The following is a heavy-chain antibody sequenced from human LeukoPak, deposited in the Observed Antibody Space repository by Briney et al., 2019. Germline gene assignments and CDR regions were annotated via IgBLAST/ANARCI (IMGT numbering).Heavy chain of an antibody. CDR1: GGSISSYY. Sequence: SETLSLTCTVSGGSISSYYWSWIRQPPGKGLEWIGYIYYSGSTNYNPSLKSRVTISVDTSKNQFSLKLSSVTAADTAVYYCARVAYYDFWSSSETNAFDIWGRGTMVTVSS. CDR3: ARVAYYDFWSSSETNAFDI. CDR2: IYYSGST. D-gene: IGHD3-3*01. J-gene: IGHJ3*02. V-gene: IGHV4-59*01.